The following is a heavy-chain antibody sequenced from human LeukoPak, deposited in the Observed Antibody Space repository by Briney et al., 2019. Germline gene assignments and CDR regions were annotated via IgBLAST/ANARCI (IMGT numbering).Heavy chain of an antibody. D-gene: IGHD1-26*01. CDR1: GFTFSSYS. V-gene: IGHV3-48*01. CDR3: ARDYGGSSFDY. CDR2: ISSSSSTI. J-gene: IGHJ4*02. Sequence: GGSLRLSCAASGFTFSSYSMNWVRQAPGKGLEWVSYISSSSSTIYYADSVKGRFTISRDNAKNSLYLQMNSLRAEDKAVYYCARDYGGSSFDYWGQGTLVTVSS.